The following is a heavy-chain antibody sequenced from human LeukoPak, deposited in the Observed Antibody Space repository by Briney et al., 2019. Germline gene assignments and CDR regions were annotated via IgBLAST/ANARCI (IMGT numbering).Heavy chain of an antibody. J-gene: IGHJ4*02. V-gene: IGHV3-49*04. D-gene: IGHD3-22*01. CDR2: LRGKAYGATA. CDR1: GFTFGDYG. Sequence: RSLRLSCTASGFTFGDYGVCWVRQAPEKGLEWVAFLRGKAYGATAEYAASVKGRFTISRDDSKRIAYLQMNSLKTEDTGVYYCTRDPVDSYDSSGYLDHWGQGTRVTVSS. CDR3: TRDPVDSYDSSGYLDH.